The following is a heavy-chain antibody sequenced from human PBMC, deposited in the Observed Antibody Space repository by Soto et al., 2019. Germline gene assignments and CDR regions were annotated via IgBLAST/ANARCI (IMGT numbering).Heavy chain of an antibody. D-gene: IGHD2-8*01. CDR3: AREKVVLMVYASGGYYYGMDV. CDR2: IWYDGSNK. J-gene: IGHJ6*02. CDR1: GFTFSSYG. V-gene: IGHV3-33*01. Sequence: QVQLVESGGGVVQPGRSLRLSCAASGFTFSSYGMHWVRQAPGKGLEWVAVIWYDGSNKYYADSVKGRFTISRDNSKNTLYLQMNSLRAEDTAVYYCAREKVVLMVYASGGYYYGMDVWGQGTTVTVSS.